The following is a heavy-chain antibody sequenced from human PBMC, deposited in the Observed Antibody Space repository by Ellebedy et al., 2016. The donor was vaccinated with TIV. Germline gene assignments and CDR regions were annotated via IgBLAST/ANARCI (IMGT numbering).Heavy chain of an antibody. CDR2: IKEDGSEK. J-gene: IGHJ4*02. Sequence: GGSLRLSCAASGFTFSSYWMGWVRQAPGKGLEWVANIKEDGSEKYYVDSVKGRFTISRDNSKNTLYLEMNSLKVEDTALYYCAKDTEGWDLLNDYWGQGTLVTVSS. CDR1: GFTFSSYW. V-gene: IGHV3-7*03. CDR3: AKDTEGWDLLNDY. D-gene: IGHD1-26*01.